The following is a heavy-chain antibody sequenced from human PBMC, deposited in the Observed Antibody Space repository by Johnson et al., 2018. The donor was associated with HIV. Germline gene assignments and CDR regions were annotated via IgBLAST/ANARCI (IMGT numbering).Heavy chain of an antibody. CDR2: IKSKTDGGTI. V-gene: IGHV3-15*01. D-gene: IGHD3-16*01. J-gene: IGHJ3*02. Sequence: VQLVESGGGFVQPGRSLRLSCAASGFTFDDYAMHWVRQAPGKGLEWVGRIKSKTDGGTIDYAAPVKGRFTISRDDSKNTLYLQMNSLKTEDTAVYYCTTGFTLLVPDAFDIWGQGTMVTVSS. CDR1: GFTFDDYA. CDR3: TTGFTLLVPDAFDI.